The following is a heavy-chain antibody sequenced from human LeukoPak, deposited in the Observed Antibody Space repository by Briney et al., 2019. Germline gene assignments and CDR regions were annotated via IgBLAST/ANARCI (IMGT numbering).Heavy chain of an antibody. V-gene: IGHV4-61*01. CDR3: ARSDHGSGNYYWSLDY. Sequence: KPSETLSLTCTVSGDSVSSPNYYWHWIRQSPGKGLEWIGYIYNSGRTNYNPSLKSRVTISVDTSKNQFSLKLSSLIAADTAVYYCARSDHGSGNYYWSLDYWGQGTLVTVSS. CDR1: GDSVSSPNYY. J-gene: IGHJ4*02. D-gene: IGHD3-10*01. CDR2: IYNSGRT.